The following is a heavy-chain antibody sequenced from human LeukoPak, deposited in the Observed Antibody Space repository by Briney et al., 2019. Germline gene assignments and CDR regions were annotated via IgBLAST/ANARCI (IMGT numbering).Heavy chain of an antibody. Sequence: AGGSLSLSCAASGFTFSNYWMSWVRQAPGKGLEWVANIKRDGSGKYYVDSVKGRFTISRDNAKNSLYLQLNSLRAEDTAVYYCARVELELDHFDYWGQGTLVSVSS. CDR2: IKRDGSGK. V-gene: IGHV3-7*01. D-gene: IGHD1-7*01. CDR3: ARVELELDHFDY. J-gene: IGHJ4*02. CDR1: GFTFSNYW.